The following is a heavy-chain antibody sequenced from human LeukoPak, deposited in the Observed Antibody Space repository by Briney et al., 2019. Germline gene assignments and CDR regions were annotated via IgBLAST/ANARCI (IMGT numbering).Heavy chain of an antibody. V-gene: IGHV1-46*01. Sequence: ASVKVSCKASGYTFTSYCMHWVRQAPGQGLEWMGIINPSGGSTSYAQKFQGRVTMTRDTSTSTVYMELSSLRSEDTAVYYCARVAGVATEVDYWGQGTLVTVSS. J-gene: IGHJ4*02. CDR2: INPSGGST. CDR1: GYTFTSYC. D-gene: IGHD5-12*01. CDR3: ARVAGVATEVDY.